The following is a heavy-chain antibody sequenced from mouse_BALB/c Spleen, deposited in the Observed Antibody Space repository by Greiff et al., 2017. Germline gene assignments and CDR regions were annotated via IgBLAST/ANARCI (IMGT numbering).Heavy chain of an antibody. V-gene: IGHV1S81*02. D-gene: IGHD2-4*01. CDR3: ARLAMITTAWFAY. Sequence: VQLRQPGAELVKPGASVKLSCKASGYTFTSYWMHWVKQRPGQGLEWIGEINPSNGRTNYNEKFKSKATLTVDKSSSTAYMQLSSLTSEDSAVYYCARLAMITTAWFAYWGQGTLVTVSA. J-gene: IGHJ3*01. CDR2: INPSNGRT. CDR1: GYTFTSYW.